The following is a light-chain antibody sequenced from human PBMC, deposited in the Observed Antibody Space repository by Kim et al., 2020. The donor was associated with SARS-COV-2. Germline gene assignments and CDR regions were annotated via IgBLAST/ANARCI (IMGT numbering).Light chain of an antibody. CDR3: QAWDSSTGV. CDR2: QDS. CDR1: KLGDKY. J-gene: IGLJ3*02. Sequence: VSPGQTASITCSGEKLGDKYACWYQQKPGQSPVLVIYQDSKRPSGIPERFSGSNSGNPATLTISGTQAMDEADYYCQAWDSSTGVFGGGTKLTVL. V-gene: IGLV3-1*01.